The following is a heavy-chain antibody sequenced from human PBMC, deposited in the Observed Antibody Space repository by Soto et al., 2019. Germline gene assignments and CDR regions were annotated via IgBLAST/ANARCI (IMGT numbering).Heavy chain of an antibody. CDR3: ARSLSGSYFNLGYNYYYGMDV. CDR2: IIPIFGTA. CDR1: GGTFSSYA. J-gene: IGHJ6*02. Sequence: QVQLVQSGAEVKKPGSSVKVSCKASGGTFSSYAISWVRQAPGQGLEWMGGIIPIFGTANYAQKFQGRVTITADESTSTAYMELSSLRSEDTAVYYCARSLSGSYFNLGYNYYYGMDVWGQGTTVTVSS. V-gene: IGHV1-69*01. D-gene: IGHD1-26*01.